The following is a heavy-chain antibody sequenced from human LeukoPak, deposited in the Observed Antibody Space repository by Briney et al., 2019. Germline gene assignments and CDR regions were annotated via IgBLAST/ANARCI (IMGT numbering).Heavy chain of an antibody. J-gene: IGHJ6*03. CDR2: ISSSSSYI. V-gene: IGHV3-21*04. Sequence: GGSLRLSCAASGFTFSSHSMNWVRQAPGKGLEWVSSISSSSSYIYYADSVKGRFTISRDNSKNTLYLQMNSLRAEDTAVYYCGRGHNYYYYYMDVWGKGTTVTVPS. CDR1: GFTFSSHS. CDR3: GRGHNYYYYYMDV.